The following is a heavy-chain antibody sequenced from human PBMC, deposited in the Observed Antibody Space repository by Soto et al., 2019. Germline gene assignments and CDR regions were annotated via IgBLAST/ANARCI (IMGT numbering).Heavy chain of an antibody. CDR2: ISYYGTEE. Sequence: PVVSLILSCAASVFTFSSFFMHWFLQAPVKGLEWVAVISYYGTEEKYADSVKCRATVSIDNSKNTVYLQMNRLRGDDYAIYYCAKGRFDVVTISRFDQWGQGNLVNVSS. CDR1: VFTFSSFF. V-gene: IGHV3-30*18. CDR3: AKGRFDVVTISRFDQ. J-gene: IGHJ4*01. D-gene: IGHD3-3*02.